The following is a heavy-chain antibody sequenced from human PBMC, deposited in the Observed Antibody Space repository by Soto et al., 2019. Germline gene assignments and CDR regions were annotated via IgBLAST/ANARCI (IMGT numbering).Heavy chain of an antibody. Sequence: PSETLSLTCTVSGGSISSSSYYWGWIRQPPGKGLEWIGSIYYSGSTYYNPSLKSRVTISVGTSKNQFSLKLSSVTAADTAVYYCASQVGATGSFDYWGQGTLVTVSS. CDR3: ASQVGATGSFDY. D-gene: IGHD1-26*01. V-gene: IGHV4-39*01. CDR1: GGSISSSSYY. CDR2: IYYSGST. J-gene: IGHJ4*02.